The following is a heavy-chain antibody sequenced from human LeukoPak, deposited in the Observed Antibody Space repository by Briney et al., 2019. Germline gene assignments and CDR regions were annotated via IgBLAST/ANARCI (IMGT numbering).Heavy chain of an antibody. CDR2: IYYSGST. J-gene: IGHJ5*02. CDR1: GGSISSYY. Sequence: PSETLSLTCTVSGGSISSYYWSWIRQPPGKGLEWIGYIYYSGSTSYNPSLKSRVTISVDTSKNQFSLKLSSVTAADTAVYYCXXXXXXXXXSSGPIWFDPWGQGTLVTVSS. V-gene: IGHV4-59*01. CDR3: XXXXXXXXXSSGPIWFDP. D-gene: IGHD3-22*01.